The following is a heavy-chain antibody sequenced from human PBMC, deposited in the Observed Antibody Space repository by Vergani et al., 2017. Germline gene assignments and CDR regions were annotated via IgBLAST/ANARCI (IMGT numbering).Heavy chain of an antibody. CDR2: IYYSGST. V-gene: IGHV4-39*01. CDR1: GASIRSSNYY. D-gene: IGHD6-19*01. CDR3: ARHSTVEWLVKLGWIDP. Sequence: QLQLQESGPGLVKPSATLYLTCSVSGASIRSSNYYWGWIRQPPGKVLEWIASIYYSGSTYYNPSLKSRVTISVDTSKNQFSLKLSSVTAADTAVYFCARHSTVEWLVKLGWIDPWGQGILVTVSS. J-gene: IGHJ5*02.